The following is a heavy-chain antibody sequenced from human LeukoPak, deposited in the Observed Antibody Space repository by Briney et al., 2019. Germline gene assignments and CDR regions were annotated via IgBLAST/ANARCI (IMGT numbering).Heavy chain of an antibody. V-gene: IGHV6-1*01. Sequence: SQTLSLTCAISGDSVSSNSASWNWIRQSPSRGLEWLGRTYYRSKWYNDYAVSVKGRITINPDTSKNQFSLQLNSVTPEDTAVYYCARFVGSDSSGYFDYWGQGTLVTVSS. D-gene: IGHD3-22*01. CDR3: ARFVGSDSSGYFDY. J-gene: IGHJ4*02. CDR2: TYYRSKWYN. CDR1: GDSVSSNSAS.